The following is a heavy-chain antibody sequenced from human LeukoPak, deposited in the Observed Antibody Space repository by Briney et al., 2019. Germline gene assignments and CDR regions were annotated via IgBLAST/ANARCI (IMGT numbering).Heavy chain of an antibody. CDR2: IYHSGCT. Sequence: PSETLSLTCTVSGVSISSSSYYWGWIRQPPGKGLEWIGSIYHSGCTYYNPSLKSRVTISVDTSKNQFSLKLRSVTAADTAVYYCARQTIFGVVIIRAEYFQHWGQGTLVTVSS. CDR1: GVSISSSSYY. D-gene: IGHD3-3*01. J-gene: IGHJ1*01. V-gene: IGHV4-39*01. CDR3: ARQTIFGVVIIRAEYFQH.